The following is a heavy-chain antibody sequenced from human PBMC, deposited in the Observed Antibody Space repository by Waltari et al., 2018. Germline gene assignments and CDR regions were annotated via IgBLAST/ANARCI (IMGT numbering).Heavy chain of an antibody. D-gene: IGHD2-21*01. CDR3: ARDVDMSFYYYMDV. CDR2: IYYRGST. J-gene: IGHJ6*03. Sequence: QLQLQESGPRLVKPSETLSLSCTVSGGSISSNPYYWVWLRQPPGKGLEWIGRIYYRGSTYYHRSLKSRVTIAVDTAKNQVSLKLTSVSAADTAVYYCARDVDMSFYYYMDVWGKGTTVTISS. V-gene: IGHV4-39*07. CDR1: GGSISSNPYY.